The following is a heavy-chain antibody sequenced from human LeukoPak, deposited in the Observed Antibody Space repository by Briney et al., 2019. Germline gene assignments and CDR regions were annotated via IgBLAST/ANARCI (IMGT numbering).Heavy chain of an antibody. D-gene: IGHD6-13*01. V-gene: IGHV3-13*01. CDR3: ARGVGIAAAGTFPFDY. CDR1: GFTFSSYD. Sequence: GGSLRLSCAASGFTFSSYDMHWVRQATGKGLEWVSAIGTAGDTYYPGSVKGRFTNSRENAKNSLYLQMNSLRAGDTAVYYCARGVGIAAAGTFPFDYWGQGTLVTVSS. CDR2: IGTAGDT. J-gene: IGHJ4*02.